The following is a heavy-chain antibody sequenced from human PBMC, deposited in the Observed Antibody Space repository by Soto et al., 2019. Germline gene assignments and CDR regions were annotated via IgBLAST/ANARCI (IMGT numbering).Heavy chain of an antibody. CDR3: AHRLTIFGVVTHFDY. Sequence: SETLSLTCTVSGGSISSYYWSWIRQPPGKGLEWIGYIHYSGSTNYNPSLKSRLTITKDTSKNQVVLTMTNMDPVDTATYYCAHRLTIFGVVTHFDYWGQGTLVTVSS. CDR2: IHYSGST. V-gene: IGHV4-59*01. D-gene: IGHD3-3*01. J-gene: IGHJ4*02. CDR1: GGSISSYY.